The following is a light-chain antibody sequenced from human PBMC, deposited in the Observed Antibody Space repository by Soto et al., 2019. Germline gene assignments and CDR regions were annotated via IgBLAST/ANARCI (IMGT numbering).Light chain of an antibody. V-gene: IGKV3-11*01. CDR3: QQRSNWPPPYT. Sequence: EIVLTQSPATVSLSPGERATLSCRASQSVSSYLAWYQQRPGQAPRLLIYDASTRATDIPARFSGSGSGTDFTLTISSLEPEDFAVYYCQQRSNWPPPYTFGQGTKLEIK. J-gene: IGKJ2*01. CDR2: DAS. CDR1: QSVSSY.